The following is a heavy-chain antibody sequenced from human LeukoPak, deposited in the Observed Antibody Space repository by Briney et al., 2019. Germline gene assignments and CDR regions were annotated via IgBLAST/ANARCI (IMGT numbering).Heavy chain of an antibody. CDR1: GFTFSNYG. Sequence: GGSLRLSCTASGFTFSNYGMHWVRQAPGKGLEWVAFIRYDGSNKYYADSVKGRFTISRDNSKNTLYLQMNSLRAEDTAVYYCAKGRLAAAGPFDYWGQGTLVTVSS. J-gene: IGHJ4*02. V-gene: IGHV3-30*02. D-gene: IGHD6-13*01. CDR2: IRYDGSNK. CDR3: AKGRLAAAGPFDY.